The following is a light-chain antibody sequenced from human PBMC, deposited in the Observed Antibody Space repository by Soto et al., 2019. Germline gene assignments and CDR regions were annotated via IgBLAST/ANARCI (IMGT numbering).Light chain of an antibody. CDR1: QTINNY. J-gene: IGKJ2*01. Sequence: DIPMTQSPSSLSASVGDRVTITCRTSQTINNYLNWYRQKPGKVPEVLIYGASSLQRGVSSRFTGSASRTYFTLTISSLQPEDFATYYCQQVYDFPHTFGQGTKVEV. CDR2: GAS. V-gene: IGKV1-39*01. CDR3: QQVYDFPHT.